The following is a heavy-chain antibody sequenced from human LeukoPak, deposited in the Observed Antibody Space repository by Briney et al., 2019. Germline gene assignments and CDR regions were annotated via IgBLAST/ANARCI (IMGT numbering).Heavy chain of an antibody. D-gene: IGHD6-13*01. Sequence: SLRLSCAASGFIFDDYAMHWVRQAPGKGLEWVSTISWSSGTIDYSDSVKGRFTISRDNAKNSPYLQMNSLRADDTALYYCAKDMKSSSWSSIDYWGQGTLVTVSS. CDR3: AKDMKSSSWSSIDY. V-gene: IGHV3-9*01. CDR2: ISWSSGTI. J-gene: IGHJ4*02. CDR1: GFIFDDYA.